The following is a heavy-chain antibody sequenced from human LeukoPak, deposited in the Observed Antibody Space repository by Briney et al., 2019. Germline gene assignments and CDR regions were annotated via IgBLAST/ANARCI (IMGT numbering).Heavy chain of an antibody. J-gene: IGHJ4*02. V-gene: IGHV3-48*03. CDR1: GSPFPSYE. Sequence: GGSLRLPCAASGSPFPSYELNWVRQAPGKGLEWVSYISSSGSIIYYADSVKGRFTISGDNAKNSLYLQMNSLRAEDTAVYYCTRVGYSSSFYFDYWGQGTLVTVSS. CDR3: TRVGYSSSFYFDY. D-gene: IGHD6-19*01. CDR2: ISSSGSII.